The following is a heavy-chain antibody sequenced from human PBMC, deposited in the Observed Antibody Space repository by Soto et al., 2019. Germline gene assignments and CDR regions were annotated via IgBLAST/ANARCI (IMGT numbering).Heavy chain of an antibody. J-gene: IGHJ4*02. CDR2: ITGSGGTI. Sequence: DVQLLESGGGLVQPGGSLRLSCAASGFSFSKYAMIWVRQARGKGQEWVSGITGSGGTIEYAASVKGRFTISRDNSKNTVHLQMNSLRVEDTAMYYCAKDAVYGDGLWLVADWGQGTLVTVS. D-gene: IGHD2-21*02. CDR1: GFSFSKYA. V-gene: IGHV3-23*01. CDR3: AKDAVYGDGLWLVAD.